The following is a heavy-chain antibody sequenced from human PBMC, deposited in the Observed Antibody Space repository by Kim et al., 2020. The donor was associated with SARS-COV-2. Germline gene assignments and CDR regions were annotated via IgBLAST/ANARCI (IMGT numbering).Heavy chain of an antibody. D-gene: IGHD6-13*01. CDR2: INHSGST. Sequence: SETLSLTCAVYGGSFSGYYCSWIRQPPGKGLEWIGEINHSGSTNYNPSLKSRVTISVDTSKNQFSLKLSSVTAADTAVYYCARRGAAGGFDYWGQGTLVTVSS. CDR3: ARRGAAGGFDY. J-gene: IGHJ4*02. V-gene: IGHV4-34*01. CDR1: GGSFSGYY.